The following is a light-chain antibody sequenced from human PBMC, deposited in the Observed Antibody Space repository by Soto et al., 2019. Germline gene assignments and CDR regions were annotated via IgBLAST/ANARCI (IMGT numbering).Light chain of an antibody. CDR3: QQYGSFLYT. Sequence: EIVLTQSPGTLSLSPGERATLSCRASQSVSSSYLAWYQQKPGQAPRLLIYGASSRATGIPDRFSGSGSGTDFTLTISRLEPEDFAVYYRQQYGSFLYTFGQGTKLEIK. CDR2: GAS. V-gene: IGKV3-20*01. CDR1: QSVSSSY. J-gene: IGKJ2*01.